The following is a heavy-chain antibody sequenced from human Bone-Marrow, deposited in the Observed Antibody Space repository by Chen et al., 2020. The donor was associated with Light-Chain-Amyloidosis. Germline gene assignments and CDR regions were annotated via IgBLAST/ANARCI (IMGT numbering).Heavy chain of an antibody. J-gene: IGHJ4*02. CDR3: AKEGLYGRYFDF. V-gene: IGHV3-48*03. Sequence: EVQLVESGGGLVQPGGSLRLSCAASGFTFSRSEMNWVRQAPGKGLEWISYISTSGSDIFYADSVKGRFTIARDNAGNSVFLQMNSLRVDDTAIYYCAKEGLYGRYFDFWGQGTLVTVSS. D-gene: IGHD3-10*01. CDR1: GFTFSRSE. CDR2: ISTSGSDI.